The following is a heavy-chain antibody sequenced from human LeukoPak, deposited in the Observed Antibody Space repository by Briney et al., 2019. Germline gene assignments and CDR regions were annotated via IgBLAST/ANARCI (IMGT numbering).Heavy chain of an antibody. CDR3: ARTIGSKNAFDI. Sequence: GGSLRLSCAASGFTVSSNYMSWVRQAPGKGLVWVSRINSDGSSTTYAYSVKGRFTISRDNAKNTLYLQMNSLRAEDTAVYYCARTIGSKNAFDIWGQGTMVTVSS. D-gene: IGHD1-26*01. V-gene: IGHV3-74*01. CDR2: INSDGSST. J-gene: IGHJ3*02. CDR1: GFTVSSNY.